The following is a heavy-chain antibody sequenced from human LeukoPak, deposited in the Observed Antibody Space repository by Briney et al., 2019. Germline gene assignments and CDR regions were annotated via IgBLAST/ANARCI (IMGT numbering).Heavy chain of an antibody. Sequence: KPSETLSLTCLVSGGSISTYYWSWIRQPPGKGLEWIGYIYYSGNTNYNPSLKSRVTISVDTSKNQFSLKLSSVTAADTAVYYCARGTHYWGQGTLVTVSS. CDR2: IYYSGNT. J-gene: IGHJ4*02. CDR1: GGSISTYY. V-gene: IGHV4-59*12. CDR3: ARGTHY.